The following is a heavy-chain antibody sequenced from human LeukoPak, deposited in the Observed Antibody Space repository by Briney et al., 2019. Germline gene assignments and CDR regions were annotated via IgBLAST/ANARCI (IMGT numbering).Heavy chain of an antibody. CDR3: AREVGEYLNPYFDY. J-gene: IGHJ4*02. D-gene: IGHD2/OR15-2a*01. Sequence: GGSLRLSCAASGFTVSSTYMSWIRQAPGKGLEWVSYISSSGSTIYYADSVKGRFTISRDNAKNSLYLQMNSLRAEDTAVYYCAREVGEYLNPYFDYWGQGTLVTVSS. CDR1: GFTVSSTY. V-gene: IGHV3-11*01. CDR2: ISSSGSTI.